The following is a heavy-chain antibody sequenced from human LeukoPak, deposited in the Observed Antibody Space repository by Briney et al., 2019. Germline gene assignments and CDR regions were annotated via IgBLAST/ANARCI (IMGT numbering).Heavy chain of an antibody. V-gene: IGHV4-4*07. CDR3: ARASPTTNKGAYGWFDP. D-gene: IGHD1-14*01. CDR2: IYTSGST. CDR1: GGSISGYY. Sequence: PSETLSLTCIVSGGSISGYYWSWIRQPAGKGLEWIGRIYTSGSTNYNPSLKSRVTMSVDTSKNQFSLKLSSVTAADTAVYYCARASPTTNKGAYGWFDPWGQGTLVTVSS. J-gene: IGHJ5*02.